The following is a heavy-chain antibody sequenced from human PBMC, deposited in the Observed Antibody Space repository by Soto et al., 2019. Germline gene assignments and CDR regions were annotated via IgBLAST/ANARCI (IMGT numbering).Heavy chain of an antibody. Sequence: GRTLRLSCAASGFTFSSYSMNWVRQAPGKGLEWVSSISSSSSYIYYADSVKGRFTISRDNAKNSLYLQMNSLRAEDTAVYYCSRNISPCLPPLWAQRTLVTVSS. CDR1: GFTFSSYS. CDR2: ISSSSSYI. V-gene: IGHV3-21*01. CDR3: SRNISPCLPPL. J-gene: IGHJ1*01.